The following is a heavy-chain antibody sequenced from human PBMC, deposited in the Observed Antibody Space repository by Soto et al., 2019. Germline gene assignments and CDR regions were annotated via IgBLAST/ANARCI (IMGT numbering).Heavy chain of an antibody. J-gene: IGHJ5*02. CDR2: IYYSGST. Sequence: SETLSLTCTVSGGSISSSSYYWGWIRQPPGKGLEWIGSIYYSGSTYYNPSLKSRVTISVDTSKNQFSLKLSSVTAADTAVYYCARQKSRFGELPLGWFDPWGQGTLVTVSS. CDR1: GGSISSSSYY. CDR3: ARQKSRFGELPLGWFDP. V-gene: IGHV4-39*01. D-gene: IGHD3-10*01.